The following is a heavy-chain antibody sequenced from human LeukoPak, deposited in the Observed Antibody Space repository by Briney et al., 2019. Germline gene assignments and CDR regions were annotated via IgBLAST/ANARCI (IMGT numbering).Heavy chain of an antibody. CDR1: GFTFSSYE. J-gene: IGHJ6*03. V-gene: IGHV3-7*01. Sequence: GGSLRLSCAASGFTFSSYEMNWVRQAPGKGLEWVANIKQDGSEKYYVDSVKGRFTISRDNAKNSLYLQVDSLGPDDTAVYYCARDPYSGNYGNDYYYYMDVWGKGTTVTISS. CDR2: IKQDGSEK. CDR3: ARDPYSGNYGNDYYYYMDV. D-gene: IGHD1-26*01.